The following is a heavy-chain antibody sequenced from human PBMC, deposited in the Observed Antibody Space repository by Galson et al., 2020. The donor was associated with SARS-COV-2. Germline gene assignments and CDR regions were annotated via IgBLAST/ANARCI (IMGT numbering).Heavy chain of an antibody. V-gene: IGHV3-21*01. CDR1: GFTFSSYS. J-gene: IGHJ6*02. CDR3: ARAITMVRGVSEEPMEYYYYYYGMDV. D-gene: IGHD3-10*01. CDR2: ISSSSSYI. Sequence: NSGGSLRLSCAASGFTFSSYSMNWVRQAPGKGLEWVSSISSSSSYIYYADSVKGRFTISRDNAKNSLYLQMNSLRAEDTAVYYCARAITMVRGVSEEPMEYYYYYYGMDVWGQGTTVTVSS.